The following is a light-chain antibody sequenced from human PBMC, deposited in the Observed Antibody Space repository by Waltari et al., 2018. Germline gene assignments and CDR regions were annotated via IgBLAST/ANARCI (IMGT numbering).Light chain of an antibody. Sequence: QTVVTQEPSLSVSPGGTVTLTCALSSGSLSTTSYATWSQQTPGQAPRTLVYKANARSSAVPDRFSGSILGNTAALTITGAQADDESDYYCALYMGSGIWVFGGGTRLTVL. V-gene: IGLV8-61*01. CDR1: SGSLSTTSY. CDR2: KAN. CDR3: ALYMGSGIWV. J-gene: IGLJ3*02.